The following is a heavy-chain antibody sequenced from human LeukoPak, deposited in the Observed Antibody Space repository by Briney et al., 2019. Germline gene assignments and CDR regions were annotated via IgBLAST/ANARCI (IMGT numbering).Heavy chain of an antibody. J-gene: IGHJ4*02. V-gene: IGHV3-30*03. D-gene: IGHD3-10*01. CDR1: GFTFSSYG. CDR2: ISYDGSNK. CDR3: ATTEFLDH. Sequence: PGGSLRLSCAASGFTFSSYGMHWVRQAPGKGLEWVAVISYDGSNKYYADSVKGRFTISRDNSKNTLYLQMNSLRAEDTAVYYCATTEFLDHWGQGTLVTVSS.